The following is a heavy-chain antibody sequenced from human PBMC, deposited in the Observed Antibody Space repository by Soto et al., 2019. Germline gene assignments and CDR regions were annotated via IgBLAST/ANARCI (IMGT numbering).Heavy chain of an antibody. Sequence: VQLLESGGGLVQPGGSLRLSCAASGFTFSSYAMSWVRQAPGKGLEWVSAISGSGGSTYYADSVKGRFTISRDDSKKTLYREMNILRAEDMCVYYCRITMDRGGDGNWGQGTLVTVSS. J-gene: IGHJ4*02. CDR1: GFTFSSYA. V-gene: IGHV3-23*01. D-gene: IGHD3-10*01. CDR2: ISGSGGST. CDR3: RITMDRGGDGN.